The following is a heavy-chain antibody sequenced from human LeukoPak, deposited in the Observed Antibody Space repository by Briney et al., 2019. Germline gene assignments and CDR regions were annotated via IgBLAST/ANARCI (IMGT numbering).Heavy chain of an antibody. V-gene: IGHV3-30*02. Sequence: GGSLRLSCAASGLTFTFSTSGIHWVRQAPGKGLEWVAFIQYDGSEKYYADSVKGRCTTSRDKSKNTVYLQMNSLTGEDTAMYYCAREGGTIEIGEFDNWGQGTLVTVSS. J-gene: IGHJ4*02. CDR2: IQYDGSEK. CDR3: AREGGTIEIGEFDN. CDR1: GLTFTFSTSG. D-gene: IGHD3-16*02.